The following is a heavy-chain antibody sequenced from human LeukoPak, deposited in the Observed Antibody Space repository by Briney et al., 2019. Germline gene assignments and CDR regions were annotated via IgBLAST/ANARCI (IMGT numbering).Heavy chain of an antibody. V-gene: IGHV3-23*01. J-gene: IGHJ4*02. CDR3: AKVPWSNNHYYHSNGDY. Sequence: LTGGSLRLSCAGSGFTYRPYAMSWVRQAPGKGLEWVSTLSGSGAITYYADSVEGRFTISRDNSKNTLYLQMNSLRAEDTAVYYCAKVPWSNNHYYHSNGDYWGQGTLVTVSS. D-gene: IGHD3-22*01. CDR1: GFTYRPYA. CDR2: LSGSGAIT.